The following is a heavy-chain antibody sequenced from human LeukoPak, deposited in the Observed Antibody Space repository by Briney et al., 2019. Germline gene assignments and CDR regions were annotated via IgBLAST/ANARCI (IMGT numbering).Heavy chain of an antibody. V-gene: IGHV3-7*01. Sequence: GGSLRLSCAASGFTFSSYWMSWVRQAPGKGLEWVANIKQDGSEKYYVDSVKGRFTISRDNAKNSPYLQMNSLRAEDTAVYYCARGGHIAAAGTGYYYMDVWGKGTTVTVSS. D-gene: IGHD6-13*01. J-gene: IGHJ6*03. CDR2: IKQDGSEK. CDR1: GFTFSSYW. CDR3: ARGGHIAAAGTGYYYMDV.